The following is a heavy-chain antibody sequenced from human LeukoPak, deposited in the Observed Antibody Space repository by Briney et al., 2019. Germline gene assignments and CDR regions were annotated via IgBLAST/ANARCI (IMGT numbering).Heavy chain of an antibody. D-gene: IGHD4-17*01. CDR2: IHYGGST. V-gene: IGHV4-59*01. CDR3: ARVTLTRTHDYGDSNWFDP. J-gene: IGHJ5*02. CDR1: GVFISTYY. Sequence: KPSETLSLTCTVSGVFISTYYWTWIRQPPGKGLEWIGYIHYGGSTNYNPSLKSRVTILLDTSKNQFSLILSSVTAADTAVYYCARVTLTRTHDYGDSNWFDPWGQGTLVTVSS.